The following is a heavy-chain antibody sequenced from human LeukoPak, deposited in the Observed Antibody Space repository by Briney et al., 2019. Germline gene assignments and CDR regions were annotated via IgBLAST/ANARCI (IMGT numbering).Heavy chain of an antibody. CDR1: GFTFSRYW. CDR2: INPDGSTT. CDR3: ARVLSGSWDWFDP. D-gene: IGHD3-22*01. V-gene: IGHV3-74*01. J-gene: IGHJ5*02. Sequence: GGSLRLSCAASGFTFSRYWIHWVRQTPGKGLEWVSRINPDGSTTTYADSVKGRFTISRDNAKNTVYLQMNSLRAEDTAVYYCARVLSGSWDWFDPWGQGTLVTVSS.